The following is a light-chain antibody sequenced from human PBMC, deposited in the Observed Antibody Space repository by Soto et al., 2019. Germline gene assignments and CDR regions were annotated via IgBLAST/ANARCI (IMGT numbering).Light chain of an antibody. CDR2: RNN. CDR3: QSYDRSLSGYV. CDR1: SSNIGSNY. V-gene: IGLV1-47*01. Sequence: QSVLTQPPSASGTPGQRVTISCSGSSSNIGSNYVYWYHQLPGTAPKLVIYRNNQRPSGVPDRISGSKSGTSASLAISGLRSEDEADYYCQSYDRSLSGYVLGTGTKVTVL. J-gene: IGLJ1*01.